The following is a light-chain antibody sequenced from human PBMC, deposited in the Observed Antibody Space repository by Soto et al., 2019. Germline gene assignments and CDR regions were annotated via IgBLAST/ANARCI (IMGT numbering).Light chain of an antibody. V-gene: IGKV3-15*01. J-gene: IGKJ5*01. CDR1: QRVGRK. CDR2: DTS. Sequence: EILMTQSPVTLSVSPGERASLSCRASQRVGRKVVWYQQKPGQAPRVLIYDTSTRATGVPVRFSGSGSGTEFTLTISSLQAEDFAVYHCQQYNHWSSLTFGQGTRLEIK. CDR3: QQYNHWSSLT.